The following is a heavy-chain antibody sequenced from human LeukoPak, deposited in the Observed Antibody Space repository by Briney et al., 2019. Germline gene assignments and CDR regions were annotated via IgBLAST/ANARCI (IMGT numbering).Heavy chain of an antibody. CDR2: IYYSGST. V-gene: IGHV4-39*01. Sequence: SETLSLTCTVSGGSISSSSYYWGWIRQPPGTGLEWIGSIYYSGSTYYNPSLKSRVTISVDTSKNQFSLKLSSATAADTAVYYCARQGPRGATTFFDYWGQGTLVTVSS. J-gene: IGHJ4*02. CDR1: GGSISSSSYY. D-gene: IGHD1-26*01. CDR3: ARQGPRGATTFFDY.